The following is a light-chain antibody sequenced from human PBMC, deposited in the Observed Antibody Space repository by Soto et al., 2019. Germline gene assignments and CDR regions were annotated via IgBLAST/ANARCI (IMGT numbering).Light chain of an antibody. CDR1: SSDVGGNKY. J-gene: IGLJ2*01. CDR3: SSYTSSTTLV. CDR2: EVS. V-gene: IGLV2-14*01. Sequence: QSVLTQPASWSGSPGQSITISCTGTSSDVGGNKYVSWYQQHPGKAPKLMIYEVSNRPSGVSNRFSGSKSGNTASLTISGLQAEDEADYYCSSYTSSTTLVFGGGTKVTVL.